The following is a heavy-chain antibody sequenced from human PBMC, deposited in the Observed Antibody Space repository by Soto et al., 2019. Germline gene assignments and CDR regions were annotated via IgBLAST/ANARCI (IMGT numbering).Heavy chain of an antibody. CDR3: ASCRNYDFWSGYWGYYYGMDV. D-gene: IGHD3-3*01. CDR1: GYTFTSCY. CDR2: INPSGGST. J-gene: IGHJ6*02. Sequence: GASVKVSCKASGYTFTSCYMHCVRQAPGQGLEWMGIINPSGGSTSYAQKFQGRVTMTRDTSTSTVYMELSSLRSEDTAVYYCASCRNYDFWSGYWGYYYGMDVWGQGTTVTVSS. V-gene: IGHV1-46*01.